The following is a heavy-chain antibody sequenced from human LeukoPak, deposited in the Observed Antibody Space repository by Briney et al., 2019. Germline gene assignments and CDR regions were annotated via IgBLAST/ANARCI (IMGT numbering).Heavy chain of an antibody. D-gene: IGHD1-1*01. CDR1: GGSISSSSYY. V-gene: IGHV4-31*03. CDR3: ARGTGAL. J-gene: IGHJ4*02. Sequence: PSETLSLTCTVSGGSISSSSYYWSWIRQHPGKGLEWIGYIYYSGSTYYNPSLKSRVTISVDTSKNQFSLKLSSVTAADTAAYYCARGTGALWGQGTLVTVSS. CDR2: IYYSGST.